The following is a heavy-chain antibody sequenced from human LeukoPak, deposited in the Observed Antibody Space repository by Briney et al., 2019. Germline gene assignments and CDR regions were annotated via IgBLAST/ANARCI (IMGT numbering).Heavy chain of an antibody. CDR3: ARSVVMVGGTRWFDP. CDR1: GFTFSDYY. V-gene: IGHV3-11*04. J-gene: IGHJ5*02. D-gene: IGHD2-15*01. Sequence: PGGSLRLSCAASGFTFSDYYMSWIRQAPGKGLEWVSYISTSGSTIYYTDSVKGRFTISRDNAKNSLYLQMKSLRAEDTAVYYCARSVVMVGGTRWFDPWGQGTLVTVSS. CDR2: ISTSGSTI.